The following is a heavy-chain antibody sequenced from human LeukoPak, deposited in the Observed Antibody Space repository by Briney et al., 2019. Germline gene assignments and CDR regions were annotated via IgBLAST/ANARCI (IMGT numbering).Heavy chain of an antibody. V-gene: IGHV3-7*05. CDR2: IQQGGSEK. Sequence: GGSLRLSCAASGFTFSSYWMSWVRQAPGKGLEWVANIQQGGSEKYYVDSVKGRFTISRDNAKNSLFLQMNSLKASDSAMYYCARRLDYWYFDLWGRGTLVTVSS. D-gene: IGHD1-1*01. J-gene: IGHJ2*01. CDR1: GFTFSSYW. CDR3: ARRLDYWYFDL.